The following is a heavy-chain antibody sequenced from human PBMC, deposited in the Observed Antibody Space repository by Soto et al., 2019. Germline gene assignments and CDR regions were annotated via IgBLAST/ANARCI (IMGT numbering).Heavy chain of an antibody. CDR3: AHTMAPRFFDS. Sequence: QITLKEAGPTLVKPTQTLTLTCSVSGFSLITSGVGVGWIRQPPGKALEWLALIYWDDDTGYSTSLRNRLTLTKDTSRNQVVLTMTNMDPADTATYYCAHTMAPRFFDSWGQGTLVTVSS. CDR1: GFSLITSGVG. D-gene: IGHD3-3*01. V-gene: IGHV2-5*02. CDR2: IYWDDDT. J-gene: IGHJ4*02.